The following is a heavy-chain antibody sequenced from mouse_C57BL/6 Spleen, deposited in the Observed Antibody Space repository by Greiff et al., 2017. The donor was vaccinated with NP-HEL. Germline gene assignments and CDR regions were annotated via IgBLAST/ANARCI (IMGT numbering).Heavy chain of an antibody. V-gene: IGHV1-50*01. CDR1: GYTFTSYW. CDR2: IDPSDSYT. D-gene: IGHD1-1*01. J-gene: IGHJ4*01. Sequence: QVQLQQPGAELVKPGASVKLSCKASGYTFTSYWMQWVKQRPGQGLEWIGEIDPSDSYTNYDQKFKGKATLTVDTSSSTAYMQLSSLTSEDSAVVYCAREGVYYGSSLYYAMDYWGQGTSVTVSS. CDR3: AREGVYYGSSLYYAMDY.